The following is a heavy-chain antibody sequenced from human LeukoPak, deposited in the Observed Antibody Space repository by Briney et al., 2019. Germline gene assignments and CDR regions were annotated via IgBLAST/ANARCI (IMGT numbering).Heavy chain of an antibody. CDR3: ARGQYYDFWSDYYGRDAFDF. Sequence: SETLSLTCTVSGGSISSYYWSWIRQPPGKGLEWIGYIYYSGSTNYNPSLKSRVTISVDTSKNQFSLKLSSVTAADTAVYYCARGQYYDFWSDYYGRDAFDFWGQGTMVTVSS. D-gene: IGHD3-3*01. J-gene: IGHJ3*01. V-gene: IGHV4-59*12. CDR1: GGSISSYY. CDR2: IYYSGST.